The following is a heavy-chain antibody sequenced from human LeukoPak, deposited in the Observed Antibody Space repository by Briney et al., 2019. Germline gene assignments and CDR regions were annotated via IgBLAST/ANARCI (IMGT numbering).Heavy chain of an antibody. CDR3: TTFNYVWGSYQDY. J-gene: IGHJ4*02. CDR2: IKSKTDGGTT. Sequence: PGGSLRLSCAASGFTFSNAWMSWVRQAPGKGLEWVGRIKSKTDGGTTDYAAPVKGRFTISRDDSKNTLYLQMNSLNTEDTAVYYCTTFNYVWGSYQDYWGQGTLVTVSS. D-gene: IGHD3-16*02. CDR1: GFTFSNAW. V-gene: IGHV3-15*01.